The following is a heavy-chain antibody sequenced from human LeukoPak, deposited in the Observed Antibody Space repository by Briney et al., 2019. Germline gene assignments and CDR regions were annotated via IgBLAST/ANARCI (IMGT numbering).Heavy chain of an antibody. V-gene: IGHV3-9*01. Sequence: PGGSLRLSCAASGFTFSINWMNWVRQAPGKGLEWVSGISWNSGSIGYADSVKGRFTISRDNAKNSLYLQMNSLRAEDTALYYCAKDVEATMVAFDIWGQGTMVTVSS. CDR1: GFTFSINW. CDR2: ISWNSGSI. CDR3: AKDVEATMVAFDI. D-gene: IGHD5-24*01. J-gene: IGHJ3*02.